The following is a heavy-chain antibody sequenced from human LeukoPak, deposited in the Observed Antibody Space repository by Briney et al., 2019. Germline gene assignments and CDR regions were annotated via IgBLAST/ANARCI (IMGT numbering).Heavy chain of an antibody. V-gene: IGHV4-39*01. D-gene: IGHD6-19*01. CDR2: IYYSGST. Sequence: PETLSLTCTVSGGSISSSSYYWGWIRQPPGKGLEWIGSIYYSGSTYYNPSLKSRVTISVDTSKNQFSLKLSSVTAADTAVYYCARGTSGWLAMFDYWGHGTLVTVSS. CDR3: ARGTSGWLAMFDY. CDR1: GGSISSSSYY. J-gene: IGHJ4*01.